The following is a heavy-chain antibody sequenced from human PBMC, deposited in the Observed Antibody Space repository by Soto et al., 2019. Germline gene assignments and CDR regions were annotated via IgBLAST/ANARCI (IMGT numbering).Heavy chain of an antibody. Sequence: QVQLVESGGGVVQPGRSLRLSCAASGFRFSNYGMHWVRQAPGKGLEWLAVIVADGTGLHYADSVRGRFTISRANSKNKLYLQLNSLGADDTAIYFCARDDDLPDNVLDHWGQGTLVTVSS. CDR3: ARDDDLPDNVLDH. J-gene: IGHJ4*02. CDR2: IVADGTGL. CDR1: GFRFSNYG. V-gene: IGHV3-33*01. D-gene: IGHD1-1*01.